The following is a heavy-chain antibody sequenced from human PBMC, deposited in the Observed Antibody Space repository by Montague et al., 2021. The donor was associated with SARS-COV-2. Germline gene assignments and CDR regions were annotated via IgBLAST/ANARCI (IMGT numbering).Heavy chain of an antibody. CDR3: ARQLSLTSGTGFDY. Sequence: SGTLSLTCTVSGGSISNSSYYWGWIRQPPGKGLEWVGSFFYPGSTYYKSSLISRVTLSVDTSKNQVSLRLTSVTAADTAVYFCARQLSLTSGTGFDYWGQGTVVTVSS. D-gene: IGHD6-13*01. CDR1: GGSISNSSYY. J-gene: IGHJ4*02. V-gene: IGHV4-39*01. CDR2: FFYPGST.